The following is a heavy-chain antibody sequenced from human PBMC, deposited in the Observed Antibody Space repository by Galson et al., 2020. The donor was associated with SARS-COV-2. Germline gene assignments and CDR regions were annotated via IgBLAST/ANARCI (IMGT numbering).Heavy chain of an antibody. D-gene: IGHD3-22*01. CDR2: ISSSSSTI. V-gene: IGHV3-48*04. Sequence: GGSLRLSCAASGYTFSSYSMNWVRQAPGKGLEWVSYISSSSSTIYYADSVKGRFTISRDNAKNSLYLQMNSLRAEDTAVYYCARRPFQRDYYDSSGHRYAFDIWGQGTMVTVSS. J-gene: IGHJ3*02. CDR1: GYTFSSYS. CDR3: ARRPFQRDYYDSSGHRYAFDI.